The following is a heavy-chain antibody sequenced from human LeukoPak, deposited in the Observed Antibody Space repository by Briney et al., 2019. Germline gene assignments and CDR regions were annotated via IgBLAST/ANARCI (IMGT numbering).Heavy chain of an antibody. CDR3: ARDYSNYCYYYGMDV. CDR1: GFTFSSYG. V-gene: IGHV3-33*01. CDR2: IWYDGSNK. Sequence: GGSLRLSCAASGFTFSSYGMHWVRQAPGKGLEWVAVIWYDGSNKYYADSVKGRFTISRDNSKNTLYLQMNSLRAEDTAVYYCARDYSNYCYYYGMDVWGQGTTVTVSS. J-gene: IGHJ6*02. D-gene: IGHD4-4*01.